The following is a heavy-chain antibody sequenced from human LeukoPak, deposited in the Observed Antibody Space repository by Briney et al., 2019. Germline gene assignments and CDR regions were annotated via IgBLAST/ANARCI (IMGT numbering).Heavy chain of an antibody. CDR3: ARFALKTPPTD. J-gene: IGHJ4*02. Sequence: GGSLRLSCAASGFSLSNHAMHWVRQAPGKGLEWVSFIRSDGGDKNYLDSVKGRFSISRDNAKNSLYLQMNSLRAEDTAVYYCARFALKTPPTDWGQGTLATVSS. CDR2: IRSDGGDK. CDR1: GFSLSNHA. V-gene: IGHV3-30*02.